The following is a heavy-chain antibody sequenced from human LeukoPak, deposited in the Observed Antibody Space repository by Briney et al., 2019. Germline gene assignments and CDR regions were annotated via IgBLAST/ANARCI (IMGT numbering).Heavy chain of an antibody. Sequence: SETLSLTCTVSGGSISSHYWSWIRQPPGKGLEWMGNINYSGSTKFNPSLTSRVTISVDTSKNQFSLKLSSVTAADTAVYYCARGGGVTYYDSTGYLWYFDCWGQGTLVTVSS. D-gene: IGHD3-22*01. CDR3: ARGGGVTYYDSTGYLWYFDC. J-gene: IGHJ4*02. CDR1: GGSISSHY. CDR2: INYSGST. V-gene: IGHV4-59*11.